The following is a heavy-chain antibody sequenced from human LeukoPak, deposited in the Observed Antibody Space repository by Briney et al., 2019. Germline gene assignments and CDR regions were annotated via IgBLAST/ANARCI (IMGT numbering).Heavy chain of an antibody. V-gene: IGHV3-23*01. CDR3: AKDNVVVPAAIDY. Sequence: GGSLRLSCAASGFTFSSYAMSWVRQAPGKGLEWVSAISGSGGSTYYADSVKGWFTISRDNSKNTLYLQMNSLRAEDTAVYYCAKDNVVVPAAIDYWGQGTLVTVSS. D-gene: IGHD2-2*01. CDR2: ISGSGGST. CDR1: GFTFSSYA. J-gene: IGHJ4*02.